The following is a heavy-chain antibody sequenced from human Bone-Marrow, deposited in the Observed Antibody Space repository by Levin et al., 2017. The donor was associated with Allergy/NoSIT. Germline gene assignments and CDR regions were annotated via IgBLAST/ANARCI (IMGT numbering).Heavy chain of an antibody. V-gene: IGHV3-21*01. CDR3: AREDNVGAFEM. CDR1: GFIFGAHS. D-gene: IGHD1-26*01. Sequence: GGSLRLSCAASGFIFGAHSMTWVRQAPGKGLEWVSSITSSGVFIYYGDSVKGRFTISRDNAKKSLYLQMNNLRVEDPAVYYCAREDNVGAFEMWGQGTMVTVSS. J-gene: IGHJ3*02. CDR2: ITSSGVFI.